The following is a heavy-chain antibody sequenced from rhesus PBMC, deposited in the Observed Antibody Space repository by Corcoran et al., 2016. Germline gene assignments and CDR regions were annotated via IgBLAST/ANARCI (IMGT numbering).Heavy chain of an antibody. CDR2: IDRSGRT. J-gene: IGHJ4*01. CDR1: GGSISSSY. CDR3: ARERQWVQFGGGFDY. V-gene: IGHV4S11*01. D-gene: IGHD5-24*01. Sequence: QVQLQESGPGLVMPSETLSLTCAVSGGSISSSYWSLIRQAPGQGLEWIGRIDRSGRTYSNPSLQSRVTLSVDTSTNQLSLKLGSVPAADTAVYYCARERQWVQFGGGFDYWGQGVLVTVSS.